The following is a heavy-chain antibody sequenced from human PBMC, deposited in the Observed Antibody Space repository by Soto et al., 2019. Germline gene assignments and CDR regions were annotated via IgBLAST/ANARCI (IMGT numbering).Heavy chain of an antibody. Sequence: EVQLLESGGGLVQPGGSLRLSCAASGVTFSNYAVTWVRQAPGKGLEWVSTISGSGGSTYYADSVKGRFTISRDNSKNTLSLQMNSLRPEDTAVYYCAKDQGSSWYEIDYWGQGTLVTVSS. CDR3: AKDQGSSWYEIDY. CDR1: GVTFSNYA. CDR2: ISGSGGST. J-gene: IGHJ4*02. D-gene: IGHD6-13*01. V-gene: IGHV3-23*01.